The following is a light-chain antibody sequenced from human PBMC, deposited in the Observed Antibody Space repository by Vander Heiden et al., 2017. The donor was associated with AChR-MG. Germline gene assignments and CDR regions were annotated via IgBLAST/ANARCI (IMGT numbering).Light chain of an antibody. J-gene: IGKJ4*01. V-gene: IGKV1-33*01. Sequence: IQMTQSPYSLSASVGDRVTTTCQASQDISNDLNWYQKKPGEAPKLLIYDASILEPGVPSRFSGNGSQTHFTLTISSLQPEDISTYYCQQHDVLPLTFGGGTRVDIK. CDR3: QQHDVLPLT. CDR1: QDISND. CDR2: DAS.